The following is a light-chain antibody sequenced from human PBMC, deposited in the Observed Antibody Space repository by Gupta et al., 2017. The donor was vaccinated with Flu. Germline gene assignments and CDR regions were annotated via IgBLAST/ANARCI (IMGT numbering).Light chain of an antibody. CDR2: DNY. Sequence: GKKVTISCSGSSSNIGSNYVSWYQHGPGTAPKLLIYDNYKRPSGIPDRFSGSQSGTSASLGISGLQTGDEADYYCGTWDSSLSAVFGGGTKLTVL. CDR1: SSNIGSNY. J-gene: IGLJ2*01. V-gene: IGLV1-51*01. CDR3: GTWDSSLSAV.